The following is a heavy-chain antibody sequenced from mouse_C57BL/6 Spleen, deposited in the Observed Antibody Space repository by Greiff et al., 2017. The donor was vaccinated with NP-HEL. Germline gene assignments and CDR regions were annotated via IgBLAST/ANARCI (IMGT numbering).Heavy chain of an antibody. J-gene: IGHJ3*01. Sequence: QVQLKQPGAELVKPGASVKLSCKASGYTFTSYWMQWVKQRPGQGLEWIGEIDPSDSYTNYNQKFKGKATLTVDTSSSTAYMQLSSLTSEDSAVYYCARSGYGNYVGTWFAYWGQGTLVTVSA. CDR2: IDPSDSYT. CDR3: ARSGYGNYVGTWFAY. CDR1: GYTFTSYW. D-gene: IGHD2-10*02. V-gene: IGHV1-50*01.